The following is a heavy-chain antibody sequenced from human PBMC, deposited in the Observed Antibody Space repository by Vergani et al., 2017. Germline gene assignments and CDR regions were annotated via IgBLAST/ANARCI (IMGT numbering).Heavy chain of an antibody. CDR3: ARNMVRGVRYYGMDV. CDR2: IYYSGST. V-gene: IGHV4-34*11. CDR1: GGSFSGYY. J-gene: IGHJ6*02. Sequence: QVQLQQWGAGLLKPSETLSLTCAVYGGSFSGYYWSWIRQPPGKGLEWIGYIYYSGSTNYNPSLKSRVTISVDTSKNQFSLKLSSVTAADTAVYYCARNMVRGVRYYGMDVWGQGTTVTVSS. D-gene: IGHD3-10*01.